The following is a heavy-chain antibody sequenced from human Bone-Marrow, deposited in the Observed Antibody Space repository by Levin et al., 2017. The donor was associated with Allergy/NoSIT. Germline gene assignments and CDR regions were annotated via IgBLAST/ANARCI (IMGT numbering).Heavy chain of an antibody. CDR3: AKGDIVVVPAAIHSGYYYGMDV. J-gene: IGHJ6*02. CDR1: GFTFSSYG. V-gene: IGHV3-30*18. CDR2: ISYDGSNK. Sequence: GGSLRLSCAASGFTFSSYGMHWVRQAPGKGLEWVAVISYDGSNKYYADSVKGRFTISRDNSKNTLYLQMNSLRAEDTAVYYCAKGDIVVVPAAIHSGYYYGMDVWGQGTTVTVSS. D-gene: IGHD2-2*02.